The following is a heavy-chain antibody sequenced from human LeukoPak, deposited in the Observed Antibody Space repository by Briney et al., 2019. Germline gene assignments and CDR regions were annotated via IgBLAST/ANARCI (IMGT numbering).Heavy chain of an antibody. J-gene: IGHJ4*02. CDR3: AAPGDGSGYYPVD. CDR2: MHHDGSSK. Sequence: HPGGSLRLSCAASGFTFSTHAMHWVRQAPGQGLEWVAFMHHDGSSKYYEDSVKGRFTISRDNSNNTLYLQMNSLRPEDTAVYYCAAPGDGSGYYPVDWGQGTLVTVSS. V-gene: IGHV3-30*02. CDR1: GFTFSTHA. D-gene: IGHD3-22*01.